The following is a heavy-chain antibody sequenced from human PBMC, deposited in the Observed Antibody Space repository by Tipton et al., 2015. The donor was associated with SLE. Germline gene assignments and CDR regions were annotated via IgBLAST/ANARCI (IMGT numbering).Heavy chain of an antibody. Sequence: QSGAEVKKPGASVKVSCKASGYTFTDYIIGWVRQAPGQGLEWMGWISAYSGNTNYAQQLQGRVTMTTDTSTSTAYMELRCLRSDATTVYYCAKSPNWNYGDYWGQGTLVTVAS. D-gene: IGHD3-3*01. J-gene: IGHJ4*02. CDR1: GYTFTDYI. CDR3: AKSPNWNYGDY. V-gene: IGHV1-18*01. CDR2: ISAYSGNT.